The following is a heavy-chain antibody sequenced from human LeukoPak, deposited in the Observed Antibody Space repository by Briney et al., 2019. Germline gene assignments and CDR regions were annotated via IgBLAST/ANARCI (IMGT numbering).Heavy chain of an antibody. CDR2: INPNSGGT. CDR3: ARVSRAITDGMDV. CDR1: GYTFTGYY. V-gene: IGHV1-2*02. D-gene: IGHD2-21*01. Sequence: ASVKVSCKASGYTFTGYYMHWVRQAPGQGLEWMGWINPNSGGTNYAQKFQGRVTMTRDTSTSTVYMELSSLRSEDTAVYYCARVSRAITDGMDVWGQGTTVTVSS. J-gene: IGHJ6*02.